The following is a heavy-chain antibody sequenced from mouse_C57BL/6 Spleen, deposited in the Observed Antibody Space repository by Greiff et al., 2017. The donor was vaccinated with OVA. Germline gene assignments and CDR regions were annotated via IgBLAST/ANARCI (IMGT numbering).Heavy chain of an antibody. CDR2: IRSKSNNYAT. V-gene: IGHV10-1*01. CDR1: GFCFNTYA. J-gene: IGHJ4*01. Sequence: EVQGVESGGGLVQPTRSLTLSCAASGFCFNTYAMNWVRQAPGKGLAWVARIRSKSNNYATYYADSVKDRFTISRDDSESMLYLQMNNLKTEDTARYCCVRHEYYAKDDWGQGTSVTVST. CDR3: VRHEYYAKDD.